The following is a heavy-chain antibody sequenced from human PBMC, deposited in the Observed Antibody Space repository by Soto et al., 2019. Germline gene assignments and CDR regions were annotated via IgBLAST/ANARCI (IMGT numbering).Heavy chain of an antibody. Sequence: QVRLQQWGTGLLKSSETLSLTCAVYGGSFSGYYWSWLRQPPGKGLEWFGEINHSGSPNYNPSLKSRVTISVDTSKNQFSLKMTSVTAADTAVYYCATANWSHHYFDPWGQGTLVTVSS. V-gene: IGHV4-34*01. CDR1: GGSFSGYY. CDR2: INHSGSP. J-gene: IGHJ5*02. D-gene: IGHD1-1*01. CDR3: ATANWSHHYFDP.